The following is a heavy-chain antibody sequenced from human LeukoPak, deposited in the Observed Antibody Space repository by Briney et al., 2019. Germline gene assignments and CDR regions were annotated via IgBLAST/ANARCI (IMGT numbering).Heavy chain of an antibody. CDR2: IYYSGIT. J-gene: IGHJ4*02. V-gene: IGHV4-59*08. CDR1: SVSISSYY. D-gene: IGHD6-19*01. CDR3: ARHGSRAVAGYFDY. Sequence: PSETLSLNCTVSSVSISSYYWIWLRQSPGQGLKWIGYIYYSGITYYHPPLTSRVTISVDTSKDQISLRLASVTASDTAVYYCARHGSRAVAGYFDYWGQGTLVTVSS.